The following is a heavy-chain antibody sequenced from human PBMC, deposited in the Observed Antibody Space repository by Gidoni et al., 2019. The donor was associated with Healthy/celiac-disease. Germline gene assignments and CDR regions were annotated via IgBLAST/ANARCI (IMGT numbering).Heavy chain of an antibody. J-gene: IGHJ4*02. CDR2: ISWNSGSI. V-gene: IGHV3-9*01. CDR3: AKDMGSSVVDTAPIDY. CDR1: GFTFEYYA. Sequence: EVQLVESGGGLVQPGSSLRLSCAASGFTFEYYAMHWGRQAPGKGLEWVSGISWNSGSIGYADSVKGRFTISRDNAKNSLYLQMNSLRAEDTALYYCAKDMGSSVVDTAPIDYWGQGTLVTVSS. D-gene: IGHD5-18*01.